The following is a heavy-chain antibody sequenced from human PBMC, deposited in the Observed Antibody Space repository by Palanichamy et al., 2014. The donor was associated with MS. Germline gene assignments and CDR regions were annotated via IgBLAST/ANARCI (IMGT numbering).Heavy chain of an antibody. J-gene: IGHJ4*02. Sequence: EVQLVESGGGLVKPGGSLRLSCAASGFTFSSYSMNWVRQAPGKGLEWVSSISSSSSYIYYADSVKGRFTISRDNAKNSLYLQMNGLRAEDTAVYYCALAMYSSSWEGDYWGQGTLVTVSS. V-gene: IGHV3-21*01. CDR3: ALAMYSSSWEGDY. CDR1: GFTFSSYS. CDR2: ISSSSSYI. D-gene: IGHD6-13*01.